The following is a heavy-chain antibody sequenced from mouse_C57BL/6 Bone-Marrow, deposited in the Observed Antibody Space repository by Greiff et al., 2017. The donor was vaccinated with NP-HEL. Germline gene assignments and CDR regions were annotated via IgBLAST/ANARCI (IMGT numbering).Heavy chain of an antibody. CDR1: GYTFTDYY. V-gene: IGHV1-76*01. Sequence: VQLQQSGAELVRPGASVKLSCKASGYTFTDYYINWVKQRPGQGLEWIARIYPGSGNTYYNEKFKGKATLTAEKSSSTAYMQLSSLTSEDSAVYFCARAPYYYGSSGYYFDYWGQGTTLTVSS. CDR2: IYPGSGNT. J-gene: IGHJ2*01. CDR3: ARAPYYYGSSGYYFDY. D-gene: IGHD1-1*01.